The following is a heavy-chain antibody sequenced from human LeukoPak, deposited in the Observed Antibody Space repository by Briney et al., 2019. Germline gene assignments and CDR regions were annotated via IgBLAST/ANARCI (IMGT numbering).Heavy chain of an antibody. CDR1: GFIFNKHA. D-gene: IGHD4/OR15-4a*01. CDR3: AKERDYGPADY. V-gene: IGHV3-23*01. CDR2: LSGSGGST. Sequence: PGGSPRLSCAASGFIFNKHAMSWVRQAPGKGLEWVSGLSGSGGSTDYADSVKGRFTVSRDNSKNTLFLKMNSLRAEDTAIYYCAKERDYGPADYWGQGTLVTVSS. J-gene: IGHJ4*02.